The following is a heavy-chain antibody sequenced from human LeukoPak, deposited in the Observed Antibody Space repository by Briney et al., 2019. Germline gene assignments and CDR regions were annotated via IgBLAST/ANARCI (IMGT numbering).Heavy chain of an antibody. CDR2: IKPDGSEN. J-gene: IGHJ6*02. CDR1: EFILSNWW. CDR3: ARGHYGMDV. V-gene: IGHV3-7*01. Sequence: GGSLRLSCAASEFILSNWWMTWVRQAPGKGLEWVASIKPDGSENYYVDSVKGRFTVSRDNARSSLYLQMNSLRAEDTAVYYCARGHYGMDVWGQGTMVTVSS.